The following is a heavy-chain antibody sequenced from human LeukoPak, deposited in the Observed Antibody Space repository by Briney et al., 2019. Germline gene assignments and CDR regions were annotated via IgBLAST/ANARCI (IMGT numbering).Heavy chain of an antibody. CDR1: GGSISSYY. J-gene: IGHJ6*03. CDR3: ARGPRYDFWSGYQSPLYYYYMDV. D-gene: IGHD3-3*01. CDR2: IYYSGST. Sequence: PSETLSLTCTVSGGSISSYYWSWIRQPPGKGLEWIGYIYYSGSTNYNPSLKSRVTISVDTSKNQFSLKLSSVTAADTAVYYCARGPRYDFWSGYQSPLYYYYMDVWGKGTTVTVSS. V-gene: IGHV4-59*01.